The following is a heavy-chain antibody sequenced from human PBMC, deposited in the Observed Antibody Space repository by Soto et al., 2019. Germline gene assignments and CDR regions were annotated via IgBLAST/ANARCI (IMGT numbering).Heavy chain of an antibody. J-gene: IGHJ4*02. V-gene: IGHV3-30-3*01. Sequence: GGSLRLSCAASGFTFDDYAMHWVRQGPGKGLEWVAVISYDGSNKYYADSVKGRFTISRDNSKNTLYLKMNSLRAEDTAVYYCARDNAGDWGQGTLVNVSS. CDR3: ARDNAGD. CDR2: ISYDGSNK. CDR1: GFTFDDYA.